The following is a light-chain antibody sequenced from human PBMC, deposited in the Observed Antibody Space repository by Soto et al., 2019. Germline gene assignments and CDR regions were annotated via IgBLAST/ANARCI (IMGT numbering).Light chain of an antibody. V-gene: IGLV2-14*01. CDR3: CSYTTSRTQG. CDR2: DVS. Sequence: QSVLTQPASVSGSPGQSITISCSGTSSDVGAYNYVSWYQQHPGKAPKLMIYDVSNRPSGVSNRFSGSKSGNTASLTISGLQAEDEADYYCCSYTTSRTQGFGTGTKVTVL. CDR1: SSDVGAYNY. J-gene: IGLJ1*01.